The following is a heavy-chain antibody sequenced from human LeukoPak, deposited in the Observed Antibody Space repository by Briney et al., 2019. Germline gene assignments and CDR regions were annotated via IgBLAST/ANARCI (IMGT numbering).Heavy chain of an antibody. D-gene: IGHD1-26*01. V-gene: IGHV4-59*08. J-gene: IGHJ4*02. CDR1: GASISNYY. CDR3: ARSGSYGGHFDN. CDR2: IYYSGTT. Sequence: SETLSLTCTVSGASISNYYCSWIRQSPGKGLEWIGYIYYSGTTNYNPSLKSRVTVSVDTSKNQFSLKLTSVTAADTAVYYCARSGSYGGHFDNWGQGTLVTVSS.